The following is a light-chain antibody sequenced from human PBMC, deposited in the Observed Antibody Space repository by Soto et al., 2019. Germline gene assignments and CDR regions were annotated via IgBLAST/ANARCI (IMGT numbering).Light chain of an antibody. V-gene: IGKV4-1*01. J-gene: IGKJ1*01. Sequence: TQSPGTLSLSPGERATLSCRASQSVLFSINQKNYLAWYHQKPGQPPKLLIYWASIRESGVPTRFSGSGSGTNFTLTISSLQAEDAAVYYCQQYYTTPPTFGLGTKVEVK. CDR3: QQYYTTPPT. CDR1: QSVLFSINQKNY. CDR2: WAS.